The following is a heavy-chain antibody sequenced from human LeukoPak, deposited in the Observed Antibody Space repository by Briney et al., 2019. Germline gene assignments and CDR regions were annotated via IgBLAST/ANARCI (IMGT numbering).Heavy chain of an antibody. CDR3: ARVYDSSGLGYFQH. J-gene: IGHJ1*01. D-gene: IGHD3-22*01. CDR1: VGPFSSYA. V-gene: IGHV1-69*13. CDR2: VIPIFGTA. Sequence: SVKVSCKASVGPFSSYAIIWVRQAPGQGLEWMGGVIPIFGTANYAQKFQGRVTITADESTSTAYMELSSLRSEDTAVYYCARVYDSSGLGYFQHWGQGTLVTVSS.